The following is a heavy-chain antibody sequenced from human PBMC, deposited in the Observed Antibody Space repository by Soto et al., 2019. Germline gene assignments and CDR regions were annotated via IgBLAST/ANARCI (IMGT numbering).Heavy chain of an antibody. J-gene: IGHJ5*02. CDR1: GGTFTTYA. V-gene: IGHV1-69*01. Sequence: QEQLVQSGAEVKKPGSSLKVSCKVSGGTFTTYAFSWVRQAPGQGLEWMGGIIPIFGTSNYAQKFQGRVTITADESTTTAYMELHNLKSEDTGVYYCARDSGGHCSGKSCYGWFDPWGQGTLVTVSS. CDR3: ARDSGGHCSGKSCYGWFDP. CDR2: IIPIFGTS. D-gene: IGHD2-15*01.